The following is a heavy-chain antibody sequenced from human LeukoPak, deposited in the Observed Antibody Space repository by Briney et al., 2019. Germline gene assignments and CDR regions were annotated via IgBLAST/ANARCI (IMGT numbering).Heavy chain of an antibody. V-gene: IGHV3-33*01. CDR3: ARGRGTTVVTPI. J-gene: IGHJ4*02. D-gene: IGHD4-23*01. CDR2: IWYDGSKR. Sequence: GTSLRLSCAVSGFTFSSYGFHWVRQAPGKGLEWVAVIWYDGSKRYYADSVKGRFTISRDNSKNTLYLQMNSLRAEDTAVYYCARGRGTTVVTPIWGQGTLVTVSS. CDR1: GFTFSSYG.